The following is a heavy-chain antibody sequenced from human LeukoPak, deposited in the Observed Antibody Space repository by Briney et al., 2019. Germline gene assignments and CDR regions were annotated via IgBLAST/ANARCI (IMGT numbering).Heavy chain of an antibody. CDR3: ASSTTWIQLWFDP. D-gene: IGHD5-18*01. J-gene: IGHJ5*02. CDR2: IIPILGIA. Sequence: SVKVSCKASGGTFSSYAISWVRQAPGQGLEWMGRIIPILGIANYAQKFQGRVTITAHKSTSTAYMELSSLRSEDTAVYYCASSTTWIQLWFDPWGQGTLVTVSS. CDR1: GGTFSSYA. V-gene: IGHV1-69*04.